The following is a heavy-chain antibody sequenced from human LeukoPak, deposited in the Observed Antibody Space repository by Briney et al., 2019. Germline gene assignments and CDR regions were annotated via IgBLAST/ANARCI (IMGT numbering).Heavy chain of an antibody. CDR1: GFTFDDYA. J-gene: IGHJ3*02. D-gene: IGHD1-26*01. V-gene: IGHV3-9*01. Sequence: GGPLRLSCAASGFTFDDYAMHWVRQAPGKGLEWVSGISWNSGSIGYADSVKGRFAISRDNAKNSLYLQMNSLRAEDTALYYCAKVARVGANAFDIWGQGTMVTVSS. CDR3: AKVARVGANAFDI. CDR2: ISWNSGSI.